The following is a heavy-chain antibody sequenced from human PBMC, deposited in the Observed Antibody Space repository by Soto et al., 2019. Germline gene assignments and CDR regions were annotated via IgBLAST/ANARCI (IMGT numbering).Heavy chain of an antibody. CDR2: IYYSGST. V-gene: IGHV4-61*01. CDR3: ARGQQWLKWFDP. J-gene: IGHJ5*02. Sequence: SETLSLTCTVSGGSVSSGSYYGIWIRQPPGKGLEWIGYIYYSGSTNYNPSLKSRVTISVDTSKNQFSLKLSSVTAADTAVYYCARGQQWLKWFDPWGQGTLVTVSS. CDR1: GGSVSSGSYY. D-gene: IGHD6-19*01.